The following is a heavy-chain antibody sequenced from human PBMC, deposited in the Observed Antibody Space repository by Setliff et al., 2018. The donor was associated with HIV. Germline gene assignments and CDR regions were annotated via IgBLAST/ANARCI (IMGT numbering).Heavy chain of an antibody. CDR1: GGSISSGSYY. D-gene: IGHD1-26*01. J-gene: IGHJ3*02. V-gene: IGHV4-39*01. Sequence: SETLSLTCTVSGGSISSGSYYWGWIRQPPGKGLEWIGSIYYSGSTYYNPSLKSRVTISVDTSKNQFSLKLSSVTAADTAVYYCAPAGYSGSYLDAFDIWGQGTMVTVSS. CDR2: IYYSGST. CDR3: APAGYSGSYLDAFDI.